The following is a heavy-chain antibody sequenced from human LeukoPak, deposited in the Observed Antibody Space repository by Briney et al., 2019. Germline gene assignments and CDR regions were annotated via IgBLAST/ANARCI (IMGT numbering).Heavy chain of an antibody. CDR2: INPNSGGT. V-gene: IGHV1-2*02. Sequence: GASVKVSCKASGYTFTGYYMHWVRQAPGQGLEWMGWINPNSGGTNYAQKFQGRVTMTRDTSISTAYMELRSLRSDDTAVYYCARDYDSSGYYYFGYWGQGTLVTVSS. D-gene: IGHD3-22*01. CDR3: ARDYDSSGYYYFGY. J-gene: IGHJ4*02. CDR1: GYTFTGYY.